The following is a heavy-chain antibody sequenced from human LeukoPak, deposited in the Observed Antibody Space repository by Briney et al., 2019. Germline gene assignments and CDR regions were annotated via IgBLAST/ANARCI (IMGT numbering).Heavy chain of an antibody. J-gene: IGHJ4*02. CDR1: GFTVSSNY. D-gene: IGHD6-13*01. CDR3: ARDASQYSSSLAFDY. CDR2: IYSGGST. Sequence: GGSLRLSCAASGFTVSSNYMSWVRQAPGKGLEWVSVIYSGGSTYYADSVKGRFTISRDNSKNTLYLQMNSLRAEDTAVYYCARDASQYSSSLAFDYWGRGTLVTVSS. V-gene: IGHV3-53*01.